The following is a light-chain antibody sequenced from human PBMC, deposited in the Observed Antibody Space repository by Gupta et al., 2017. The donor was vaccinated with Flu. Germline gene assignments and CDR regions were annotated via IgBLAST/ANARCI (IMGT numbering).Light chain of an antibody. CDR2: NEN. CDR3: QVWNSNDGPRGV. V-gene: IGLV3-21*02. J-gene: IGLJ3*02. Sequence: SYVLTQPPSVSVAPGQTARMTCGGDNIGVTSVHWYHQRPGQAPVLVVYNENDRPSGIPERFSGSKSGNTATLTISRVEVGDVGDFFWQVWNSNDGPRGVFGGGTKLTVL. CDR1: NIGVTS.